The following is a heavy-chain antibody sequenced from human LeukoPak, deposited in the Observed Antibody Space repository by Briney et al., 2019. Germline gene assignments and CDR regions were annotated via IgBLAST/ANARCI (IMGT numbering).Heavy chain of an antibody. Sequence: PGGSLRLSCAASGFTSSSYWMSWVRQAPGKGLEWVANIKHDGSERSYMESVKGRFTISRDNANNSLHLQMNNLRAEDTAVYYCAAGSGWSIEYWGQGTLVTVSS. CDR3: AAGSGWSIEY. D-gene: IGHD6-19*01. J-gene: IGHJ4*02. V-gene: IGHV3-7*03. CDR1: GFTSSSYW. CDR2: IKHDGSER.